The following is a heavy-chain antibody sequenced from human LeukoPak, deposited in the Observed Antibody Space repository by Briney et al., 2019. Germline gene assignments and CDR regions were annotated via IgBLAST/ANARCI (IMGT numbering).Heavy chain of an antibody. CDR2: IYHSGNT. J-gene: IGHJ5*02. CDR3: ARDRGSGTLNNWFDP. Sequence: PSETLSLTCTVSGYSISSGYYWGWIRQPPGKGLEWIGNIYHSGNTYYNPSLKSRVTISIDTSKNHFSLKLTSVTAADTAVYYCARDRGSGTLNNWFDPWGQGALVTVSS. D-gene: IGHD3-10*01. CDR1: GYSISSGYY. V-gene: IGHV4-38-2*02.